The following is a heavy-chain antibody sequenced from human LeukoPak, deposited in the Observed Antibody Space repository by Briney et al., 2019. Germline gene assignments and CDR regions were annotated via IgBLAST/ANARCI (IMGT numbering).Heavy chain of an antibody. CDR1: GGSISSSSYY. V-gene: IGHV4-39*07. CDR2: IYYSGST. Sequence: PSETLSLTCTVSGGSISSSSYYWGWVRQPPGKGLEWIGSIYYSGSTYYNPSLKSRVTISVDTSKNQFSLKLSSVTAADTAVYYCARDPSSGYYGGYAFDIWGQGTMVTVSS. CDR3: ARDPSSGYYGGYAFDI. J-gene: IGHJ3*02. D-gene: IGHD3-22*01.